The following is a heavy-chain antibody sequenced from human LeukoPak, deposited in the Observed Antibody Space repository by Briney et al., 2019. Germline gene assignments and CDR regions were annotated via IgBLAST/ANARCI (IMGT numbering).Heavy chain of an antibody. CDR3: ARVLLWFGEFPYYFDY. Sequence: ASVKVSCKASGYTFTGYYMHWVRQAPGQGLEWMGWINPNSGGTNYAQKLQGRVTMTTDTSTSTAYMELRSLRSDDTAVYYCARVLLWFGEFPYYFDYWGQGTLVTVSS. CDR1: GYTFTGYY. V-gene: IGHV1-2*02. D-gene: IGHD3-10*01. J-gene: IGHJ4*02. CDR2: INPNSGGT.